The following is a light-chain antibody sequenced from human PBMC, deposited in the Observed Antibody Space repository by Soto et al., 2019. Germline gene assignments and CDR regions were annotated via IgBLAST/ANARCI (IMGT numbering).Light chain of an antibody. CDR2: RNN. CDR1: SSNIGSNY. Sequence: QSVLTQPPSASGTPGQRVTISCSGSSSNIGSNYVYWYQQLPGTAPKLLIYRNNQRPLGVSDRFSGSESGTSASLAISGLRSEDEADYYCAAWDDSLNVLFGGGTKLTVL. CDR3: AAWDDSLNVL. J-gene: IGLJ2*01. V-gene: IGLV1-47*01.